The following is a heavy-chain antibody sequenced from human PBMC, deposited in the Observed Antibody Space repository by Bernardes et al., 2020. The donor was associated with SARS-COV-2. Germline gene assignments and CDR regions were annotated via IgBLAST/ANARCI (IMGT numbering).Heavy chain of an antibody. CDR3: AREPHSTGEGFDR. V-gene: IGHV3-11*06. CDR1: GFNFSDSY. D-gene: IGHD1-1*01. J-gene: IGHJ5*02. CDR2: ITLSSPHT. Sequence: SLILSCSASGFNFSDSYMSWLLQAPWKGLEWVSFITLSSPHTYYADSVKGRFTISRDDAKRSLYLQMNSLRAEDTAVYYCAREPHSTGEGFDRWGQGTLVTVSS.